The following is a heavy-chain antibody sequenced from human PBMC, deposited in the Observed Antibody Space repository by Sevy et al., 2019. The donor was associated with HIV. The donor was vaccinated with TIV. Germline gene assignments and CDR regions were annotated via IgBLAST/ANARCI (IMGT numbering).Heavy chain of an antibody. CDR1: GYSISSGYY. V-gene: IGHV4-38-2*01. Sequence: SETLSLTCAVSGYSISSGYYWGWIRQPPGKGLEWIGSIYHSGSTYYNPSLKSRATIAVHTSKNEFSLKLSSVTAADTAVYYCASWSSGEGFFDDWGQGTLVTVSS. D-gene: IGHD6-19*01. CDR2: IYHSGST. CDR3: ASWSSGEGFFDD. J-gene: IGHJ4*02.